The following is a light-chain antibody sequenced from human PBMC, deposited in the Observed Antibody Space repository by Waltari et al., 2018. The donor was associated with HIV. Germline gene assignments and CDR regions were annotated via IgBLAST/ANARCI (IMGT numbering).Light chain of an antibody. Sequence: QSVLTQPPSASGTPGQRVTISCSGSSSNIGTNGVSWFQTPPGTAPKLLIFTNNQRLSGVPDRFSGSKSGTSASLTISGLRSEDEADYFCAAWDDSLIGLVFGTGTKVTVL. J-gene: IGLJ1*01. CDR1: SSNIGTNG. CDR3: AAWDDSLIGLV. V-gene: IGLV1-44*01. CDR2: TNN.